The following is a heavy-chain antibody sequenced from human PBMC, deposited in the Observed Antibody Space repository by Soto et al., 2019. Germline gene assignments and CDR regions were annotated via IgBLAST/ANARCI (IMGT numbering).Heavy chain of an antibody. Sequence: EAQLSESGGDLVQPGGSLRLSCAASGFTFSSHGMSWVRQAPGKGLEWISGLSRGGGTTYYADSVKGRFTISRDNSKNTLDLIMNSLRVEDTALYYCAKDGQFRTDGFDVWGQGTMVTASS. V-gene: IGHV3-23*01. CDR1: GFTFSSHG. D-gene: IGHD1-1*01. CDR2: LSRGGGTT. J-gene: IGHJ3*01. CDR3: AKDGQFRTDGFDV.